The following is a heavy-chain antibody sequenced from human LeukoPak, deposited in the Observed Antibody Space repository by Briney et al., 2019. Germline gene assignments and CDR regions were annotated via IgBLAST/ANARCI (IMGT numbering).Heavy chain of an antibody. CDR3: AFSGYYYVLDY. Sequence: SETLSLTCAVSGASVSGSNYYWGWIRQPPGKGLEWIGNIYSSGSTYYNASLQSRVTISIDTSKNQFSLKLSSVTAADTAVYYCAFSGYYYVLDYWGQGTLVTVSS. CDR1: GASVSGSNYY. J-gene: IGHJ4*02. D-gene: IGHD3-22*01. V-gene: IGHV4-39*07. CDR2: IYSSGST.